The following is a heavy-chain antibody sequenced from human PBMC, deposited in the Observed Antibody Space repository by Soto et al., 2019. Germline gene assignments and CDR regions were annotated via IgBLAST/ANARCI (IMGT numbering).Heavy chain of an antibody. V-gene: IGHV4-30-4*01. Sequence: PSETLSLTCTVSGGSLSGGGNYWSWIRQLPGKGLEWIGHIHYGGSTYYSPSFKSRVILSVDTSKSQFSLNLTSVTAADTAVYFCARESGPGSFDWFDAWGQGTPVT. J-gene: IGHJ5*02. D-gene: IGHD3-10*01. CDR1: GGSLSGGGNY. CDR2: IHYGGST. CDR3: ARESGPGSFDWFDA.